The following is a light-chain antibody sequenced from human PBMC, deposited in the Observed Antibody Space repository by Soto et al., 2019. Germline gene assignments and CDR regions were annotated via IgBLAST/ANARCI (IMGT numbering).Light chain of an antibody. CDR3: AAWDASLSACV. Sequence: QSVLTQPPSVSGAPGQRVTVSCTGSGSNIGAGYNVHWYQQLPGTAPKLLIYGNRNRPSGVPDRFSGSKSGTSASLAITGLQAEDEADYYCAAWDASLSACVFGNGTKVTVL. J-gene: IGLJ1*01. V-gene: IGLV1-40*01. CDR1: GSNIGAGYN. CDR2: GNR.